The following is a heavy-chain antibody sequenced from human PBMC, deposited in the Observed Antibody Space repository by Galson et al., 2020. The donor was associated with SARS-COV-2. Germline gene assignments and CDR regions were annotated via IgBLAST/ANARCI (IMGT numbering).Heavy chain of an antibody. CDR3: AREAAAGVY. V-gene: IGHV1-69*10. D-gene: IGHD6-13*01. J-gene: IGHJ4*02. Sequence: SVQVSCKASGGTFSSYAISWVRQAPGQGLEWMGGIIPILGIANYAQKFQGRVTITADKSTSTAYMELSSLRSEDTAVYYCAREAAAGVYWGQGTLVTVSS. CDR2: IIPILGIA. CDR1: GGTFSSYA.